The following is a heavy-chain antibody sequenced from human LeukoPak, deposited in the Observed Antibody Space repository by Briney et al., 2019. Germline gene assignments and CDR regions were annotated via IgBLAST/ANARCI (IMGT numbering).Heavy chain of an antibody. J-gene: IGHJ4*02. CDR2: ISGSGGST. CDR3: ARDLCRSCYSGDY. V-gene: IGHV3-23*01. Sequence: PGGSLRLSCAASGFTFSSYAMSWVRQAPGKGLEWVSAISGSGGSTYYADSVKGRFTLSRDNSKNTLYLQMNSLRAEDTAVYYCARDLCRSCYSGDYWGQGTLVTVSS. D-gene: IGHD2-15*01. CDR1: GFTFSSYA.